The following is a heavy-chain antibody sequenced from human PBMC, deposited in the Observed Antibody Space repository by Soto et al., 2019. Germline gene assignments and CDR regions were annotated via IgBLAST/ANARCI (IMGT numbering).Heavy chain of an antibody. D-gene: IGHD6-13*01. J-gene: IGHJ4*02. V-gene: IGHV4-59*08. CDR2: IYYSGST. Sequence: QVQLQESGPGLVKPSETLSLTCTVSGGSIRSYYWSWIRQPPGKGLEWIGYIYYSGSTNYNPSLRSRVTISVDTSNCQFSLKLNSVTAADMAVYYCARHGVAAASLDYFEYWGQGTLVTVSS. CDR1: GGSIRSYY. CDR3: ARHGVAAASLDYFEY.